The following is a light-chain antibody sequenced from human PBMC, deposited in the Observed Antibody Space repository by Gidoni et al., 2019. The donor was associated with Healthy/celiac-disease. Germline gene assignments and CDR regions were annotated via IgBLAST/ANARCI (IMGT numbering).Light chain of an antibody. CDR3: QKYNSAPL. V-gene: IGKV1-27*01. J-gene: IGKJ3*01. CDR1: QGISNY. CDR2: AAS. Sequence: DSKMTQSPSSLSASVGDRGTITCRASQGISNYLAWYQQKPGKVPKLLIYAASTLQSGVPSRFSGSGSGTDFTLTISSLQPEDVATYYCQKYNSAPLFGPGTKVDIK.